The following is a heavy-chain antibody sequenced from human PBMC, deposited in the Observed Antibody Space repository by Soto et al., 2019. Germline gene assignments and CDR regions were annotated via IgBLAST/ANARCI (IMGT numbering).Heavy chain of an antibody. CDR1: GLNVSSNY. J-gene: IGHJ4*02. Sequence: PGGSLRLSCAASGLNVSSNYISWVRQAPGKGLEWVSVIYSGGSTYYADSVKGRFTLSRDNSKNTLYLQMNSLRAEDTAVYYCATITARTPVTTSYWGQGTLVTVSS. V-gene: IGHV3-66*01. CDR2: IYSGGST. CDR3: ATITARTPVTTSY. D-gene: IGHD4-17*01.